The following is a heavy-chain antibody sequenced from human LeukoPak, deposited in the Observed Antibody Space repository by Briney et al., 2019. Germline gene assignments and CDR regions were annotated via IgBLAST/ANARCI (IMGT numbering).Heavy chain of an antibody. CDR1: GGSSSNYY. D-gene: IGHD3-10*01. V-gene: IGHV4-59*12. CDR2: IYYSGST. CDR3: AREKGRYYGSGSYYKDRYFDL. J-gene: IGHJ2*01. Sequence: SETLSLTCSVSGGSSSNYYWSWLRQPPGRGLEWLGYIYYSGSTNSNASLKSRVTIFVDPSKNQFSLMLSSVTAADTAVYYCAREKGRYYGSGSYYKDRYFDLWGRGTLVTVSS.